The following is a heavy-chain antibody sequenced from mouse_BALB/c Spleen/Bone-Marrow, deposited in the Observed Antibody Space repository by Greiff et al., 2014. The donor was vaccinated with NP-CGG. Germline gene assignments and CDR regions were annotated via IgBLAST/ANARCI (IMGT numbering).Heavy chain of an antibody. CDR3: TRNYGNQGAMDY. CDR1: GFTFSDYG. CDR2: ISNLAYSI. V-gene: IGHV5-15*02. Sequence: VQLKDSGGGLVQPGGSRKLSCAASGFTFSDYGMAWVRQAPGKGPEWVAFISNLAYSIYYADTVTGRFTISRENAKSTLYLEMSSLRSEDTAIYYCTRNYGNQGAMDYWGQGTSVTVS. D-gene: IGHD2-1*01. J-gene: IGHJ4*01.